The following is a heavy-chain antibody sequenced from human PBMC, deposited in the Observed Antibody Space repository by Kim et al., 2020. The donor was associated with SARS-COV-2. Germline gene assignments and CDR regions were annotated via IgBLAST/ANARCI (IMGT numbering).Heavy chain of an antibody. CDR1: GGSISSYY. Sequence: SETLSLTCTVSGGSISSYYWSWIRQPPGKGLEWIGHIYYSGSTNYNPSLKSRVTISIDTSKNQFSLKLSSVTAADTAVYYCARVSSDYGSGSFDYWGQGTLVTLSS. D-gene: IGHD3-10*01. V-gene: IGHV4-59*01. CDR2: IYYSGST. J-gene: IGHJ4*02. CDR3: ARVSSDYGSGSFDY.